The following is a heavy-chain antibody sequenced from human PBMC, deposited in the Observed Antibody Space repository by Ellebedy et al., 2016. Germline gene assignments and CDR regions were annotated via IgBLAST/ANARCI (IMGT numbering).Heavy chain of an antibody. CDR1: GGSISSGDYY. V-gene: IGHV4-30-4*01. CDR2: IYYSGST. CDR3: ARGIPLGY. Sequence: SETLSLXXTVSGGSISSGDYYWSWIRQPPGKGLEWIGYIYYSGSTYYNPSLKSRVTMSVDTSKNQFSLKLSSVTAADTAVYYCARGIPLGYWGQGTLVTVSS. D-gene: IGHD7-27*01. J-gene: IGHJ4*02.